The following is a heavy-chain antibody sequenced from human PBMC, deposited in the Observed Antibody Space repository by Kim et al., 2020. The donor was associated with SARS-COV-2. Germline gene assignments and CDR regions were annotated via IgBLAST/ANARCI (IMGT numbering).Heavy chain of an antibody. Sequence: GGSLRLSCAASGFTVSSYWISWVRQAPGKGLEWVANIKQDGSEKYYVDSVKGRFTISRDNAKNSLYLKMNSLRAEDTAVYYCARDLAARGYGMDVWGQGTTVTVSS. CDR3: ARDLAARGYGMDV. J-gene: IGHJ6*02. D-gene: IGHD1-26*01. CDR2: IKQDGSEK. V-gene: IGHV3-7*01. CDR1: GFTVSSYW.